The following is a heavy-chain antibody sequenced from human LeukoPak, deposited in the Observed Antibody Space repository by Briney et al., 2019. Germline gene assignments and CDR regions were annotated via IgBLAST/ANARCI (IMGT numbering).Heavy chain of an antibody. CDR1: GFTFSSYS. V-gene: IGHV3-21*01. Sequence: GGSLRLSCAASGFTFSSYSMNWVRQAPGKGLEWVSSIGSSSSYIYYADSVKGRFTISRDNAKNSLYLQMNSLRAEDTAVYYCARDQWLRLPYDYWGQGTLVTVSS. J-gene: IGHJ4*02. D-gene: IGHD5-12*01. CDR3: ARDQWLRLPYDY. CDR2: IGSSSSYI.